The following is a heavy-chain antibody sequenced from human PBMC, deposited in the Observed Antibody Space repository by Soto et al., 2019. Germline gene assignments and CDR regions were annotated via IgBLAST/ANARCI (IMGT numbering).Heavy chain of an antibody. Sequence: SVKVSCKAPGGTFSSYAISWVRQAPGRGLEWMGGIIPIFGTANYAQKFQGRVTITADESTSTAYMELSSLRSEGTAVYYCARVSNPGYSSGWYELDYWGQGTLVTVSS. CDR1: GGTFSSYA. D-gene: IGHD6-19*01. J-gene: IGHJ4*02. V-gene: IGHV1-69*13. CDR3: ARVSNPGYSSGWYELDY. CDR2: IIPIFGTA.